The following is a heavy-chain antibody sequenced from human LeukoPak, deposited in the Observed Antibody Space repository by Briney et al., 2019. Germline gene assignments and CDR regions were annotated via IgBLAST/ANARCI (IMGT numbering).Heavy chain of an antibody. CDR3: AKDMEDLVIATSGYYYMDV. D-gene: IGHD2-21*01. V-gene: IGHV3-23*01. J-gene: IGHJ6*03. CDR1: GLTFSSHA. Sequence: PGGSLRLLCAASGLTFSSHAMSCVSQAPGKGLEWVSAISGSGGSTYYAESVKGRFTISRDNSKNTLYLQMNSLRAEDTAVYYCAKDMEDLVIATSGYYYMDVWGKGTTVTVSS. CDR2: ISGSGGST.